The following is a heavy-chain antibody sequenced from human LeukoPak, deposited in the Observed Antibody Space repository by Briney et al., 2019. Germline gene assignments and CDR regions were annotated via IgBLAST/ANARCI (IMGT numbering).Heavy chain of an antibody. V-gene: IGHV3-7*01. J-gene: IGHJ4*02. CDR2: IKQDGSEK. CDR1: GFTFSSYW. D-gene: IGHD5-18*01. CDR3: ARKRGHSYGPFDY. Sequence: GGSLRLSCAASGFTFSSYWMSWVRQAPGKGLEWVANIKQDGSEKYYVDSVKGRFTISRDNAKNSLYLQMNSLRAEDTAVYYCARKRGHSYGPFDYWGQGTLVTVSS.